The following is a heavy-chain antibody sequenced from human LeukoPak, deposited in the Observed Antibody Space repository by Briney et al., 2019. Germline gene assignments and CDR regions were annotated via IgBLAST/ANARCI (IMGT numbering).Heavy chain of an antibody. CDR2: INSDSRLM. D-gene: IGHD3-16*01. V-gene: IGHV3-21*01. Sequence: PGGSLRLSCAASGIIFSSYSMNWVRQAPGKGLEWVSSINSDSRLMYYAESVKGRFTISRDNARNSLYLQMNSLRAEDTAVYYCVRDLFDDYSLDYWGQGTLVTVSS. CDR1: GIIFSSYS. J-gene: IGHJ4*02. CDR3: VRDLFDDYSLDY.